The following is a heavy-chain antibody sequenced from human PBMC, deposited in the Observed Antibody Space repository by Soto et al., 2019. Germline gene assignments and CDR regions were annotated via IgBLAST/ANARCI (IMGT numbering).Heavy chain of an antibody. CDR1: GGSINRRSYN. CDR2: MYSSGRT. J-gene: IGHJ4*02. V-gene: IGHV4-39*01. CDR3: VGRSGVEIV. Sequence: QLQLQESGPGQVKPSETLSLTCTVFGGSINRRSYNWGWVRQPPGKGLGWMGIMYSSGRTFYDPPLESRVTISADTAKNEFSLKMTSVTAADTAMYHCVGRSGVEIVWGQGTLVTVSS. D-gene: IGHD3-3*01.